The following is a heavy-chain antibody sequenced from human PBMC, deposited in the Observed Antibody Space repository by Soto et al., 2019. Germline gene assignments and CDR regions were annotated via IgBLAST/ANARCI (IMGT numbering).Heavy chain of an antibody. CDR2: TYYRSKWYS. D-gene: IGHD1-26*01. CDR3: ARGEQYSGRIFDY. V-gene: IGHV6-1*01. J-gene: IGHJ4*02. Sequence: QVQLQQSGPGLVKPSQTLSVTCVISGDSVSSNSAAWNWIRQSPSRGLEWLGRTYYRSKWYSDYAASVESRITVNPDTSKTNFSLQLNSVTPEDTAVYYCARGEQYSGRIFDYWGQGTLVSVSS. CDR1: GDSVSSNSAA.